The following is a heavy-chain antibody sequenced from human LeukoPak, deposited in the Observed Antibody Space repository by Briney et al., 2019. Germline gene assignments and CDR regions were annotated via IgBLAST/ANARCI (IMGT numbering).Heavy chain of an antibody. CDR3: ARRAGAYSHPYDY. CDR1: GFTFSSYS. CDR2: ISYDGSTK. J-gene: IGHJ4*02. Sequence: PGGSLRLSCAASGFTFSSYSMNWVRQAPGKGLEWVALISYDGSTKYSTDSVKGRFTISRDNSKNTLYLQMNSLRAEDTAVYYCARRAGAYSHPYDYWGQGTLVTVSS. V-gene: IGHV3-30*03. D-gene: IGHD4/OR15-4a*01.